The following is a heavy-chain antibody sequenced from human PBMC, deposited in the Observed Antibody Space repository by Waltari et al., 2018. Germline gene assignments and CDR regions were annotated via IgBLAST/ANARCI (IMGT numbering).Heavy chain of an antibody. D-gene: IGHD4-17*01. V-gene: IGHV3-11*01. CDR1: EFNFSDYY. CDR3: TRVRPGEGYYFDY. CDR2: ISISGGTI. J-gene: IGHJ4*02. Sequence: QVQLVESGGGLVKPGGSLRLSCADSEFNFSDYYRSWIRQAPGKGRECVSDISISGGTIYSADSVRGRFIISRDKAKNSLYLQMNGLRAEDTAVYYCTRVRPGEGYYFDYWGQGTLVTVSS.